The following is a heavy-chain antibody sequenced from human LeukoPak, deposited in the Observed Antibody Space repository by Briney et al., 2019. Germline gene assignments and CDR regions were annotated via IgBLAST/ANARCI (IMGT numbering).Heavy chain of an antibody. J-gene: IGHJ6*02. V-gene: IGHV4-31*03. CDR1: GGSISSGGYY. D-gene: IGHD2-15*01. CDR2: IYYSGST. CDR3: ASLGWHGMDV. Sequence: SETLSLTCTVSGGSISSGGYYWSWIRQHPGKGLEWIGYIYYSGSTYYNPSLKSRVTISVDTSKNQFSLKLSSVTAADTAVYYCASLGWHGMDVWGQGTTVTVSS.